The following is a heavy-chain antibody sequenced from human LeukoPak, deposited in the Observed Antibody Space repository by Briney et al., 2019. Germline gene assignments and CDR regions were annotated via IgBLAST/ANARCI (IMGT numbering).Heavy chain of an antibody. V-gene: IGHV3-30*02. CDR1: GFTFSSYG. J-gene: IGHJ3*02. D-gene: IGHD6-13*01. CDR2: IRYDGSNK. CDR3: AKAAGARDYDAFDI. Sequence: GGSLRLSWAASGFTFSSYGMHWVRQAPGKGLEWVAFIRYDGSNKYYADSVKGRFTISRDNSKNTLYLQMNSLRAEDTAVYYCAKAAGARDYDAFDIWGQGTMVTVSS.